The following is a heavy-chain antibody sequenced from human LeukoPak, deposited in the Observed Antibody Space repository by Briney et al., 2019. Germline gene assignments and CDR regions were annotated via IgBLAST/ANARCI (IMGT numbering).Heavy chain of an antibody. Sequence: SETLSLTCAVYGGSFSGYYWSWIRQPPGKGLEWIGEINHSGSTNYNPSLKSRVTISVDTSKNQFSLKLSSVTAADTAVYYCARVGSSSWYRYYFDYWGQGTLVTVSS. D-gene: IGHD6-13*01. J-gene: IGHJ4*02. CDR3: ARVGSSSWYRYYFDY. V-gene: IGHV4-34*01. CDR1: GGSFSGYY. CDR2: INHSGST.